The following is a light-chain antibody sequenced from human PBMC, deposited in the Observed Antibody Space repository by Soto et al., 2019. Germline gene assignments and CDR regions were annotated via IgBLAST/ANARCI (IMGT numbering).Light chain of an antibody. J-gene: IGKJ5*01. CDR2: AAS. Sequence: IGMAQSPATVSVAPGETATLSCRASQSVRSNLAWYQQKPGQAPRLVIYAASTRATGIPDRFTGSLSGTDFTLTISRLPSEDSAVYYCQQYNEWPPFPFGQGTRLENK. V-gene: IGKV3-15*01. CDR1: QSVRSN. CDR3: QQYNEWPPFP.